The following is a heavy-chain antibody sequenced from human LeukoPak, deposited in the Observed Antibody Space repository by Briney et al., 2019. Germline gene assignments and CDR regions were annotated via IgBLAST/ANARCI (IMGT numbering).Heavy chain of an antibody. CDR3: ARDLKTGSNWFDP. Sequence: GGSLRLSCAASGFTFSSYSMNWVRQAPGKGLEWVSSISSSSYIYYADSVKGRFTISRDNAKNSLYLQMNSLRAEDTAVYYCARDLKTGSNWFDPWGQGTLVTVSS. V-gene: IGHV3-21*01. CDR2: ISSSSYI. J-gene: IGHJ5*02. CDR1: GFTFSSYS.